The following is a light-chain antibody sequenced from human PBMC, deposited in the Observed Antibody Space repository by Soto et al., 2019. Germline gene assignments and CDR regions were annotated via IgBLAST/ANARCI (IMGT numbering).Light chain of an antibody. CDR1: TSDIGRYNY. Sequence: QSALTQPPSASGSPGQSVTISCTGTTSDIGRYNYVSWYQQHPGTAPKLIIYEVRKRPSGVPDRFSASKSANSASLTVSGLQPEDEADYYCGSYGGRNNWVFGGGTKLTVL. V-gene: IGLV2-8*01. J-gene: IGLJ3*02. CDR3: GSYGGRNNWV. CDR2: EVR.